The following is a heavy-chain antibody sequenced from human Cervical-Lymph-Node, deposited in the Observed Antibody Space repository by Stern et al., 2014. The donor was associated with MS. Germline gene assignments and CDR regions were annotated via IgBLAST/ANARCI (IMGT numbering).Heavy chain of an antibody. Sequence: QVQLVQSGAEVKKPGASVKVSCKASGYTITGYYIHWVRQAPGQGLEWMGWINANSGATKYAQNFQGRITMTRDTSISTAHMELSGLRADDTAVYYCARDLAGDGDLYLDYWGQGTLVTVSS. CDR3: ARDLAGDGDLYLDY. CDR2: INANSGAT. CDR1: GYTITGYY. D-gene: IGHD7-27*01. J-gene: IGHJ4*02. V-gene: IGHV1-2*02.